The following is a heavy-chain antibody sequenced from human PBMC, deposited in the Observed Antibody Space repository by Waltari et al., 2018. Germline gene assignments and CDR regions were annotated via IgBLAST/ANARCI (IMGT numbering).Heavy chain of an antibody. CDR3: ARHCVAYGGAFDI. J-gene: IGHJ3*02. V-gene: IGHV4-39*01. CDR1: GDSFRSDNYY. D-gene: IGHD4-17*01. CDR2: VYYSGST. Sequence: QLQLQESGPGLVRPSETLSLTCTVSGDSFRSDNYYWGWLRQPPGKGLEWIGSVYYSGSTYYNKSLKSRVSISADTSRNQFSLELSSVTAADTSLYFCARHCVAYGGAFDIWGQGTMVTVSS.